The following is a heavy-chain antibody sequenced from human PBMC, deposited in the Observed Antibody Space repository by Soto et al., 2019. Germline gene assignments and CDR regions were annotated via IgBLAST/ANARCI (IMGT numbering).Heavy chain of an antibody. Sequence: GESLKISCKGSGYSFTSYWISWVRQMPGKGLEWMGRIDPSDSYTNYSPSFQGHVTISADKSISTVYLQWSSLKASDTAMYYCARHLSGSYYYFDYWGQGTLVTVSS. CDR3: ARHLSGSYYYFDY. CDR1: GYSFTSYW. D-gene: IGHD1-26*01. J-gene: IGHJ4*02. V-gene: IGHV5-10-1*01. CDR2: IDPSDSYT.